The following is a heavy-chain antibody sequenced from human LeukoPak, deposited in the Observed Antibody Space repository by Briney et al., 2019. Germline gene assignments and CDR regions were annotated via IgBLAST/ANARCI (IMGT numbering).Heavy chain of an antibody. D-gene: IGHD3-10*01. J-gene: IGHJ4*02. CDR1: GFSFTTHA. V-gene: IGHV3-23*01. Sequence: GGSLRLSCVASGFSFTTHAMGWVRQAPGKGLEGVSHISGSGGSTKYSGSVKGRFTISRDNSKNTLYLQINSLGADDTAVYYCAKDQDPHSYGSGSYAPFDYWGQGTLVTVSS. CDR3: AKDQDPHSYGSGSYAPFDY. CDR2: ISGSGGST.